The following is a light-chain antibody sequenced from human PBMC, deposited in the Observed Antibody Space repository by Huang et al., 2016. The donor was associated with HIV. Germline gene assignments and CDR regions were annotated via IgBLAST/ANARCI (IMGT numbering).Light chain of an antibody. V-gene: IGKV1-33*01. CDR1: QDIKNY. Sequence: DIRLTQSPSSLSASVGDRVTITCQASQDIKNYLNWYQQKPGEAPNLLIYEASNLELGVPSSVSERGSGTHFTITIASLQPEDIGTFFCQQYHTLRTFGQGTRLEIK. CDR3: QQYHTLRT. CDR2: EAS. J-gene: IGKJ5*01.